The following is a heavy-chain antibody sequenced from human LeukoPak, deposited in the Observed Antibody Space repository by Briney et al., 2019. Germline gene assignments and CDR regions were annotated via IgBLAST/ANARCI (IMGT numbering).Heavy chain of an antibody. CDR3: ASLQRRLKNFDY. CDR2: IYSGDST. D-gene: IGHD1-1*01. J-gene: IGHJ4*02. CDR1: EFTVSSNY. Sequence: GGSLRLSCAASEFTVSSNYMSWVRQAPGKGLEWVSVIYSGDSTYYADSVKGRFTISRDNSKNTLYLQMNSLRAEDTAVYYCASLQRRLKNFDYWGQGTLVTVSS. V-gene: IGHV3-53*01.